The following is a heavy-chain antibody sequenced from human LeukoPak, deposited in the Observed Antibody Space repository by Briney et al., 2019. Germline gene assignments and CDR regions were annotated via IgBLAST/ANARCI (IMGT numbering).Heavy chain of an antibody. Sequence: SETLSLTCTVSGGSISSSSYYWGWIRQPPGKGLEWIGSIYYSGSTYYNPSLKSRVTISVDTSKNQFFLKLSSVTAADTAVYYCVSAKFLVRGVSWFDPWGQGTLVTVSS. CDR2: IYYSGST. D-gene: IGHD3-10*01. CDR3: VSAKFLVRGVSWFDP. J-gene: IGHJ5*02. V-gene: IGHV4-39*01. CDR1: GGSISSSSYY.